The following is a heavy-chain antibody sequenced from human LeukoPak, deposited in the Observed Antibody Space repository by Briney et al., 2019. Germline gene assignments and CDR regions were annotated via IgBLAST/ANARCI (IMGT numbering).Heavy chain of an antibody. CDR1: GFTFSSYA. V-gene: IGHV3-23*01. CDR3: AKAYCSGGSCYSDAFDI. CDR2: ISGSGGST. Sequence: GGSLRLSCAASGFTFSSYAMSWVRQAPGKGLEWVSTISGSGGSTYYADSVKGRFTISRDNSKNTLYLQMNSLRAEDTAVYYCAKAYCSGGSCYSDAFDIWGQGTMVTVSS. J-gene: IGHJ3*02. D-gene: IGHD2-15*01.